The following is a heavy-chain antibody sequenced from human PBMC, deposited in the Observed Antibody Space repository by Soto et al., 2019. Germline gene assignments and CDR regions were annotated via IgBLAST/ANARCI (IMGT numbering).Heavy chain of an antibody. J-gene: IGHJ6*02. CDR3: ARLRYYYYGMDV. CDR2: IYYSGST. Sequence: SETLSLTCTVSGGSISSYYWSWIRQPPGKGLGWIGYIYYSGSTNYNPSLKSRVTISVDTSKNQFSLKLSSVTAADTAVYYCARLRYYYYGMDVCGQRTTVTVSS. CDR1: GGSISSYY. V-gene: IGHV4-59*01.